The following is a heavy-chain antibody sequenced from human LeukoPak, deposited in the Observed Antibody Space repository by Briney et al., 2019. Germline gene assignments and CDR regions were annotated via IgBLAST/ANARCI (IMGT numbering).Heavy chain of an antibody. Sequence: SETLSLTCTVSGGSISSGTYYWGWIRQPPGKGLEWIANIYYSGNTYYNASLKSRVTISVDTSKNQFSLKLTSVTAADTAVYYCARLVPPGWFDPWGQGTLVTVSS. CDR1: GGSISSGTYY. CDR2: IYYSGNT. J-gene: IGHJ5*02. CDR3: ARLVPPGWFDP. V-gene: IGHV4-39*01.